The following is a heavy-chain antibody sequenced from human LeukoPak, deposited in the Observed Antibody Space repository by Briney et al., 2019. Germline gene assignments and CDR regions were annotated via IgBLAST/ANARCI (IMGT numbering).Heavy chain of an antibody. CDR1: GFTVSSNY. V-gene: IGHV3-66*01. CDR3: ARDFLTTA. J-gene: IGHJ5*02. D-gene: IGHD3-22*01. CDR2: IYSGGNT. Sequence: GGSLRLSCAASGFTVSSNYMSWVRQAPGKGLEWVSVIYSGGNTYYGDSVKGRFTISRDNSKNTLYLQMNSLRAEDTAVYYCARDFLTTAWGQGTLVTVSS.